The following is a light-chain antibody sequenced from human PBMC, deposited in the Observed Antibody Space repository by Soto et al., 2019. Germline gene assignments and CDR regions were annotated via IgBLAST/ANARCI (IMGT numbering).Light chain of an antibody. J-gene: IGKJ1*01. CDR1: QSVSSS. V-gene: IGKV3-11*01. CDR2: DAS. CDR3: QQRSNWPLT. Sequence: EIVLTQSPATLSLFPGERATLSCRASQSVSSSFAWYQQKPGQAPRLLIYDASSRATGIPARFSGSGSGTDFTLTISSLEPEDFAVYYCQQRSNWPLTFGQGTRVEIK.